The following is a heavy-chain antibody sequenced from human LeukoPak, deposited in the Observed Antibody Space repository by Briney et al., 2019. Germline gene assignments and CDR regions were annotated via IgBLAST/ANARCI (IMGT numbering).Heavy chain of an antibody. CDR2: ISGSGGST. V-gene: IGHV3-23*01. CDR3: AKPLTPVYDSSGYQD. Sequence: PGGSLRLSCAVSGFTFSSYGMSWVRQAPGKGLGWVSAISGSGGSTYYADSVKGRFTISRDNSKNTLYLQMNSLRAEDTAVYYCAKPLTPVYDSSGYQDWGQGTLVTVSS. J-gene: IGHJ4*02. D-gene: IGHD3-22*01. CDR1: GFTFSSYG.